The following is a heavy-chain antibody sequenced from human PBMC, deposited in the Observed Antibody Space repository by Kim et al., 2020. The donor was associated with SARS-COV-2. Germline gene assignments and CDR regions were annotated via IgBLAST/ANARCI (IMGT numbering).Heavy chain of an antibody. CDR1: GGSFSGYY. CDR3: ARVQYYYGSGSYYQKKFYYYYGMDV. D-gene: IGHD3-10*01. Sequence: SETLSLTCAVYGGSFSGYYWSWIRQPPGKGLEWIGEINHSGSTNYNPSLKSRVTISVDTSKNQFSLKLSSVTAADTAVYYCARVQYYYGSGSYYQKKFYYYYGMDVWGQGTTVTVSS. V-gene: IGHV4-34*01. J-gene: IGHJ6*02. CDR2: INHSGST.